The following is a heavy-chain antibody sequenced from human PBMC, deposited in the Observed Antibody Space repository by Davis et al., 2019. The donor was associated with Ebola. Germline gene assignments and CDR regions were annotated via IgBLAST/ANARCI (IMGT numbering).Heavy chain of an antibody. J-gene: IGHJ4*02. V-gene: IGHV1-18*04. CDR3: ARAQFPTTSDH. CDR2: ISAHNDNA. D-gene: IGHD1-7*01. CDR1: GYIFTNYG. Sequence: ASVKVSCKASGYIFTNYGTTWVRQAPAQGLEWMGWISAHNDNANYAQKFQGRVTMTTYTSTSTAYMEVGSLRSDDTAGYYYARAQFPTTSDHWGQGTLVTVSS.